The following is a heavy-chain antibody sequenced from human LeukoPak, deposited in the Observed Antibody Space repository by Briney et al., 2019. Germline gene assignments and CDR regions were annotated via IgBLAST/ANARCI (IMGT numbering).Heavy chain of an antibody. D-gene: IGHD3-10*01. J-gene: IGHJ3*02. V-gene: IGHV4-31*03. Sequence: SQTLSLTCTVSGGSISSDAYYWSSIRQHPGKGLECLGYILYSGGTYYNPSLKSRLTISVDTSKNQFSLKLSSVTAADTAVYYCARDNPPFGSGNDAFDIWGQGTMVTVSS. CDR2: ILYSGGT. CDR3: ARDNPPFGSGNDAFDI. CDR1: GGSISSDAYY.